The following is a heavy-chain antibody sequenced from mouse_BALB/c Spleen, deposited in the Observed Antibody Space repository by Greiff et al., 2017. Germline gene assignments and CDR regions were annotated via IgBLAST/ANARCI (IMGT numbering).Heavy chain of an antibody. CDR3: ARGNYGEWFAY. CDR1: GYAFTNYL. V-gene: IGHV1-54*01. CDR2: INPGSGGT. J-gene: IGHJ3*01. Sequence: VQLQQSGDELVRPGTSVKVSCKASGYAFTNYLIEWVKQRPGQGLEWIGVINPGSGGTNYNEKFKGKATLTADKSSSTAYMQLSSLTSDDSAVYFCARGNYGEWFAYWGQGTLVTVSA. D-gene: IGHD1-1*01.